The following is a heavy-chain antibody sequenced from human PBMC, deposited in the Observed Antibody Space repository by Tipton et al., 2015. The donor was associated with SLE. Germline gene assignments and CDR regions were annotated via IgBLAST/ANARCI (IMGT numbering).Heavy chain of an antibody. Sequence: TLSLTCTVSGGSISSDYWSLIRQPPGKGLEWIGNIYTSGSTNYNPSLKSRATISVDSSKTQFSLRLTSLTSADTAVYYCARGGPPYGHFLDYWGQGTQVTVSS. CDR3: ARGGPPYGHFLDY. V-gene: IGHV4-4*09. D-gene: IGHD3-10*01. J-gene: IGHJ4*02. CDR1: GGSISSDY. CDR2: IYTSGST.